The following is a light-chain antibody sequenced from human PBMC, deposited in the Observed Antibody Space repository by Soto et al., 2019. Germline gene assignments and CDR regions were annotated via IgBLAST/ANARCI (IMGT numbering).Light chain of an antibody. CDR3: QQYNNYSKYT. CDR2: NAS. J-gene: IGKJ2*01. V-gene: IGKV1-5*01. CDR1: QSLSTW. Sequence: DIQMTQSPSTLSASVGDRVTITCRASQSLSTWLAWYQQKPGKAPNLLIYNASSFQSGFPSRFSGSGSGTEYSITISNMQPDDVVTTYCQQYNNYSKYTFGQGTKLEIK.